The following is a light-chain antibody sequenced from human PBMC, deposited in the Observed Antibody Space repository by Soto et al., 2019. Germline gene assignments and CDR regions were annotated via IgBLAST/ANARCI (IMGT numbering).Light chain of an antibody. J-gene: IGKJ4*02. CDR1: QSVSNNY. CDR3: QQYGSSGT. V-gene: IGKV3-20*01. CDR2: GAS. Sequence: IGLTESPGTLSLSPGERASLSCRASQSVSNNYLAWYQQKPGQAPRLLIYGASNRATGIPDRFSGSGSGTDFTLTISRLEPEDFAVYYCQQYGSSGTFGRGTKVDIK.